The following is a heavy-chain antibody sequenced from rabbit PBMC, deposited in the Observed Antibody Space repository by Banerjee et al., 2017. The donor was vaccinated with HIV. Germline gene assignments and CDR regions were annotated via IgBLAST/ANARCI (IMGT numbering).Heavy chain of an antibody. Sequence: QSLEESGGDLVKPGASLTLTCTASGFSFSISYYMCWVRQAPGKGPEWIACIDTGRGSTYYASWAKGRFTISKTSSTTVTLQMTSLTAADTATYFCAREHSYADYGDFNLWGQGTLVTVS. CDR3: AREHSYADYGDFNL. CDR2: IDTGRGST. CDR1: GFSFSISYY. J-gene: IGHJ4*01. V-gene: IGHV1S40*01. D-gene: IGHD2-1*01.